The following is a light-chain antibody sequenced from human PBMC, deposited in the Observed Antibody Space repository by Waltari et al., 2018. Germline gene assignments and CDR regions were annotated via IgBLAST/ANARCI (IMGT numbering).Light chain of an antibody. Sequence: EIVLTQPPGTLSLSPGERATLSCRASPSVSRTLAWYQQKPGQAHRHLIYGASTRATGIPDMFSGSGSGTDCSRTISRLEPEDFAVYYCQHYVRLPGTFVQGTKVEIK. CDR3: QHYVRLPGT. V-gene: IGKV3-20*01. CDR1: PSVSRT. CDR2: GAS. J-gene: IGKJ1*01.